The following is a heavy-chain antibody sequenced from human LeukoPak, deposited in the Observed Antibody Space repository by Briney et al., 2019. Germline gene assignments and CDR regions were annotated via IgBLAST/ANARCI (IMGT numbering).Heavy chain of an antibody. CDR2: IYYSGST. J-gene: IGHJ4*02. D-gene: IGHD5-18*01. V-gene: IGHV4-30-4*08. Sequence: SQTLSLTCTVSGGSISSGDYYWSWIRQPPGKGLEWIGYIYYSGSTYYNPSLKSRVTISVDTSKNQFSPKLSSVTAADTAVYYCARDLGNSYGFGYWGQGTLVTVSS. CDR1: GGSISSGDYY. CDR3: ARDLGNSYGFGY.